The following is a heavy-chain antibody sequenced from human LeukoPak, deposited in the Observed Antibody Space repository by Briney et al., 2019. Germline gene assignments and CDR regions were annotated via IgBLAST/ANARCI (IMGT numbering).Heavy chain of an antibody. Sequence: GASVKVSCKASGGTFSSYAISWVRQAPGQGLEWMGGIIPIFGTANYAQKFQGRVTMTRNTSISTAYMELSSLRSEDTAVYYCARTGYGSGSYYGYWGQGTLVTVSS. CDR1: GGTFSSYA. D-gene: IGHD3-10*01. CDR3: ARTGYGSGSYYGY. J-gene: IGHJ4*02. V-gene: IGHV1-69*05. CDR2: IIPIFGTA.